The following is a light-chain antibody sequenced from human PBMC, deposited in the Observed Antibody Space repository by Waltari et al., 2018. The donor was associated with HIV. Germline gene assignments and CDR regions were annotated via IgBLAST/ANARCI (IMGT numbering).Light chain of an antibody. CDR1: PSISSW. Sequence: DIQMTQSPSTLSASVGDRVTITCCAGPSISSWSAWYQQKPGKAPKLLIYKASSLESGVPSRFSGSGSGTEFTITISSLQPDDCATYDCQQYNSYSRTFGQGTKVEIK. J-gene: IGKJ1*01. CDR2: KAS. CDR3: QQYNSYSRT. V-gene: IGKV1-5*03.